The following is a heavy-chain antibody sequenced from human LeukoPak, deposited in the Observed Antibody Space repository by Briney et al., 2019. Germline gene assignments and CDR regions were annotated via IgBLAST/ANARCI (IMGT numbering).Heavy chain of an antibody. J-gene: IGHJ5*02. CDR2: VDPEDGET. Sequence: ASVKVSCKVSGYTFTDYYMHWVQQAPGKGLEWMGLVDPEDGETIYAEKFQGRVTITADTSTDTAYMELSSLRSEDTAVYYCATEGGSYSRWFDPWGQGTLVTVSS. CDR3: ATEGGSYSRWFDP. CDR1: GYTFTDYY. D-gene: IGHD1-26*01. V-gene: IGHV1-69-2*01.